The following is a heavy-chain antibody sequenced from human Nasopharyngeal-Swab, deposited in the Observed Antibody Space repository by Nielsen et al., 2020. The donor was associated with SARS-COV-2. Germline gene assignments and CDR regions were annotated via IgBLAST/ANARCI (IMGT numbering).Heavy chain of an antibody. J-gene: IGHJ4*02. D-gene: IGHD2-2*02. CDR1: GFTFSSYS. CDR3: ARRYCSSTSCYIFDY. V-gene: IGHV3-21*01. CDR2: ISSSSSYI. Sequence: GESLKISCAASGFTFSSYSMNWVRQAPGKGPEWVSSISSSSSYIYYADSVKGRFTISRDSAKNSLYLQMNSLRAEDTAVYYCARRYCSSTSCYIFDYWGQGTLVTVSS.